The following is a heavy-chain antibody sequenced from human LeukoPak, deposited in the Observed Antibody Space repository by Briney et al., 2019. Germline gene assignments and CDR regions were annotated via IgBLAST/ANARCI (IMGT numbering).Heavy chain of an antibody. CDR1: GYSFNTYG. CDR2: IYPGDSDT. D-gene: IGHD6-6*01. V-gene: IGHV5-51*01. J-gene: IGHJ4*02. CDR3: ARVDFSSSSFGL. Sequence: GESLKISCKSSGYSFNTYGIGWVRQMPGKGLEWMAIIYPGDSDTRYSPSFQGQVTISADKSISTTYLQWSSLKASDTAMFYCARVDFSSSSFGLWGQGTLVTVSS.